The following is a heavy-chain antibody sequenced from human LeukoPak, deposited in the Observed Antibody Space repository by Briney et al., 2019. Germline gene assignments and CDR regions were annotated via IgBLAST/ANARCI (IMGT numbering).Heavy chain of an antibody. V-gene: IGHV1-2*02. CDR2: IDPKSGAT. CDR3: ARGLRVSPAFDY. J-gene: IGHJ4*02. CDR1: GGTFSSYA. D-gene: IGHD2-2*01. Sequence: ASVKVSCKASGGTFSSYAISWVRQAPGQGLEWMAWIDPKSGATNYAQRFQGRVTMTRDTSIITAYMELSRLRSDDTAAYYCARGLRVSPAFDYWGQGTLVTVSS.